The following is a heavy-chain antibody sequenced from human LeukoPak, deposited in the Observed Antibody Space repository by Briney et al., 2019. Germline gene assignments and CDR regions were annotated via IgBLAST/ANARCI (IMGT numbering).Heavy chain of an antibody. CDR3: ARVESGSCSNTKCRSIDY. D-gene: IGHD2-2*01. J-gene: IGHJ4*02. CDR2: INSDGSDT. CDR1: RFTLSKYW. V-gene: IGHV3-74*01. Sequence: GGSLRLSCERSRFTLSKYWFHWVRQTPGKGLVWVSRINSDGSDTSYADSVKGRFTISRDNAKNTLFLQMSSLRAEDTAVYYCARVESGSCSNTKCRSIDYWGQGTLVTVSS.